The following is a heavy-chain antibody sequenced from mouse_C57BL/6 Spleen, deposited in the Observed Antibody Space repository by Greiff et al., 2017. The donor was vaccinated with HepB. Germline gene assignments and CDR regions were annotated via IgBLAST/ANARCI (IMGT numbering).Heavy chain of an antibody. D-gene: IGHD2-1*01. CDR2: IYPGSGST. V-gene: IGHV1-55*01. CDR3: ARARNFYAMDY. CDR1: GYTFTSYW. Sequence: QVQLQQPGAELVKPGASVKMSCKASGYTFTSYWITWVKQRPGQGLEWIGDIYPGSGSTNYNEKFKSKATLTVDTSASTAYMQLSSLTSEDSAVYYCARARNFYAMDYWGQGTSVTVSS. J-gene: IGHJ4*01.